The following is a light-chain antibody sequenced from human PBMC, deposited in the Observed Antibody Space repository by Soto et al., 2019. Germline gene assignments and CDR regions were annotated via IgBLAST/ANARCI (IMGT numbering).Light chain of an antibody. Sequence: EVVMTQYPDTLSVSAGERSTLSCRASQSVSSNLAWYQQKPGQAPRLLIYGASTRATGIPARFSGSGSGTEFTLTISSLQSEDFAVYYCQQYHNWWTFGQGTKV. V-gene: IGKV3-15*01. CDR2: GAS. CDR3: QQYHNWWT. J-gene: IGKJ1*01. CDR1: QSVSSN.